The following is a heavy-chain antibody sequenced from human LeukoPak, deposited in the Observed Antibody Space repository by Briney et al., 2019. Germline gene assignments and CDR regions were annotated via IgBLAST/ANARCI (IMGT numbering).Heavy chain of an antibody. J-gene: IGHJ4*02. Sequence: PGGSLRLSCAASGFAFSRYWMSWVRQAPGKGLEWVANIKQDGSEKDYVVSVKGRFTISRDNAKNSLYLQMNSLTAEDTAVYYCARESFAARWDWGQGTLVTVSS. D-gene: IGHD6-6*01. CDR1: GFAFSRYW. CDR2: IKQDGSEK. V-gene: IGHV3-7*01. CDR3: ARESFAARWD.